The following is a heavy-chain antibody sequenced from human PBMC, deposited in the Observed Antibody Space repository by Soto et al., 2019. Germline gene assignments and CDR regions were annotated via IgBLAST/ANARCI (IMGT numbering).Heavy chain of an antibody. Sequence: SETLSLTCAVYGGSFSGYYWSWIRQPPGKGLEWIGEINHSGSTNYNPSLKSRVTISVDTSKNQFSLKLSSVTAADTAVYYCARGDAGTGAYYYYYMDVWGKGTTVTVSS. D-gene: IGHD6-13*01. V-gene: IGHV4-34*01. J-gene: IGHJ6*03. CDR1: GGSFSGYY. CDR2: INHSGST. CDR3: ARGDAGTGAYYYYYMDV.